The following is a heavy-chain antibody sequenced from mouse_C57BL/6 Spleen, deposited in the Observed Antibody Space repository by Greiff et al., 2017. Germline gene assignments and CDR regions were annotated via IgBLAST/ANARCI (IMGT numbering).Heavy chain of an antibody. CDR3: TRGSSSYYFDY. CDR1: GFTFSSYA. Sequence: EVQVVESGEGLVKPGGSLKLSCAASGFTFSSYAMSWVRQTPEKRLEWVAYISSGGDYIYYADTVKGRFTISRDNARNTRYLQMSSLKSEDTAMYYCTRGSSSYYFDYWGQGTTLTVSS. CDR2: ISSGGDYI. D-gene: IGHD1-1*01. J-gene: IGHJ2*01. V-gene: IGHV5-9-1*02.